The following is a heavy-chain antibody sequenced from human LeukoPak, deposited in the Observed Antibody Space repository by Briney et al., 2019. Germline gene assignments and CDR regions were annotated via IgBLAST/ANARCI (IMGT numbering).Heavy chain of an antibody. CDR1: GFTFSSYW. Sequence: PGGSLRLSCAASGFTFSSYWMHWVRQAPGKGLEWVAVIWYDGSNKYYADSVKGRFTISRDNSENTLYLQMNSLRAEDTAVYYCARDRFVLGAYYYGMDVWGQGTTVTVSS. J-gene: IGHJ6*02. V-gene: IGHV3-33*08. CDR2: IWYDGSNK. D-gene: IGHD3-10*01. CDR3: ARDRFVLGAYYYGMDV.